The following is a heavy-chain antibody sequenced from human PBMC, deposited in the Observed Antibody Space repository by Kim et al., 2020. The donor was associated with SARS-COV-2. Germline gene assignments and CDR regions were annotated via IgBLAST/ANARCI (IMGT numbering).Heavy chain of an antibody. V-gene: IGHV4-59*01. CDR3: ARGSYYYYYGMDV. CDR2: IYYSGST. J-gene: IGHJ6*02. Sequence: SETLSLTCTVSGGSISSYYWSWIRQPPGKGLEWIGYIYYSGSTNYNPSLKSRVTISVDTSKNQFSLKLSSVTAADTAVYYCARGSYYYYYGMDVWGQGTTVTVSS. CDR1: GGSISSYY.